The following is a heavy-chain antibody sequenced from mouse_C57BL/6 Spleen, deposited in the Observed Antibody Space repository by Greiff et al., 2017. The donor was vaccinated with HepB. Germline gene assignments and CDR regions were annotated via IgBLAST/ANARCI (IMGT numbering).Heavy chain of an antibody. CDR2: INPNNGGT. J-gene: IGHJ2*01. Sequence: VQLQQSGPELVKPGASVKIPCKASGYTFTDYNMNWVKQSHGKSLEWIGDINPNNGGTIYNQKFKGKATLTVDKSSSTAYMELRSLTSEDTAVYYCGGVITTGGEYIDYWGQGTTLTVSS. CDR1: GYTFTDYN. D-gene: IGHD2-4*01. CDR3: GGVITTGGEYIDY. V-gene: IGHV1-18*01.